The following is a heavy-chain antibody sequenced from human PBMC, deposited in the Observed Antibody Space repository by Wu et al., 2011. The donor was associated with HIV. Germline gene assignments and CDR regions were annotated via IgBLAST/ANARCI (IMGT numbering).Heavy chain of an antibody. CDR1: GYSFPFYW. D-gene: IGHD5-18*01. CDR3: ARHGSYGRNDAFDI. CDR2: IYPGDSDT. J-gene: IGHJ3*02. Sequence: VQLVQSGAEVKKPGESLKISCKGSGYSFPFYWIAWVRQLPGKGLEWMGIIYPGDSDTRYSPSFQGQVIISADKSITTAYLQWSSLKASDTAMYYCARHGSYGRNDAFDIWGQGTMVTVSS. V-gene: IGHV5-51*01.